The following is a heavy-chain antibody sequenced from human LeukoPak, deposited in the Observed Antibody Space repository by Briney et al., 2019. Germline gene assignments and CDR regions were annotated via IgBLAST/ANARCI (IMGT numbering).Heavy chain of an antibody. CDR1: GFTFSAYS. CDR3: ARGGYFDY. Sequence: GGSLRLSCATSGFTFSAYSVNWVRQAPGKGLEWVSSISSSSSNIYYADSVKGRFTISRDNAKDSLYLQMNSLGAEDTAVYYCARGGYFDYWGQGTLVTVSS. J-gene: IGHJ4*02. CDR2: ISSSSSNI. V-gene: IGHV3-21*01.